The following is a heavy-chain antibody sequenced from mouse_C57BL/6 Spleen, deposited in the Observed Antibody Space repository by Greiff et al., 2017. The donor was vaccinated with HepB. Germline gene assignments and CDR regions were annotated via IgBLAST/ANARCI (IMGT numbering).Heavy chain of an antibody. V-gene: IGHV1-15*01. Sequence: QVQLKESGAELVRPGASVTLSCKASGYTFTDYEMHWVKQTPVHGLEWIGAIDPETGGTAYNQKFKGKAILTADKSSSTAYMELRSLTSEDSAVYYCTRYPPHYYGSSPWFAYWGQGTLVTVSA. CDR2: IDPETGGT. CDR3: TRYPPHYYGSSPWFAY. CDR1: GYTFTDYE. D-gene: IGHD1-1*01. J-gene: IGHJ3*01.